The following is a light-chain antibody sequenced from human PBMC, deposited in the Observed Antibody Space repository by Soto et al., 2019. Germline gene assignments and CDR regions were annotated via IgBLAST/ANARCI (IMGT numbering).Light chain of an antibody. CDR1: QSVSSSY. CDR2: GAS. J-gene: IGKJ2*01. V-gene: IGKV3-20*01. Sequence: EIVLTQSPGTLSLSPGERATLSCRASQSVSSSYLAWYQQNPGQAPRLLIYGASSRATGSPDRFSGSGSGTDFTLTISRLEPEDFAVYYCQQYGSSFGQGTKLEIK. CDR3: QQYGSS.